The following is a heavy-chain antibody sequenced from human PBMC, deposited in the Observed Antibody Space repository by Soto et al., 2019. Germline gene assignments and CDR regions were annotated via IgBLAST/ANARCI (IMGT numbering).Heavy chain of an antibody. CDR1: GFTFSNHS. CDR3: ARDQKAGHCSGGSCHYYYGMDV. Sequence: QVQLVESGGGVVQPGTSLRLSCTASGFTFSNHSMHWVRQAPGKGLEWVAVISYDGSNKYYADFGKGRFTISRDNSKNTLYVQMNSLRAEDTAVYYCARDQKAGHCSGGSCHYYYGMDVWGQGTTVTVSS. D-gene: IGHD2-15*01. V-gene: IGHV3-30-3*01. J-gene: IGHJ6*02. CDR2: ISYDGSNK.